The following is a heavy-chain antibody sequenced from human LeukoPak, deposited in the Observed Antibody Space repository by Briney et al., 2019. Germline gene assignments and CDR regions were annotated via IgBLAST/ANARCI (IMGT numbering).Heavy chain of an antibody. V-gene: IGHV3-23*01. CDR2: ISGSGGST. CDR3: AKYRQLLGDLYYYYMDV. Sequence: GGSLRLSCAASGFTFSSYAMSWVRQAPGKGLEWVSAISGSGGSTYYADSVKGRFTISRDNSKNTLYLQMNSLRAEDTAVFYCAKYRQLLGDLYYYYMDVWGKGTTVTVSS. CDR1: GFTFSSYA. D-gene: IGHD1-26*01. J-gene: IGHJ6*03.